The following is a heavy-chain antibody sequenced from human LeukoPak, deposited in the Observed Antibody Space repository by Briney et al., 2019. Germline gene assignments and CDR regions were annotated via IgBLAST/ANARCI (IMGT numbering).Heavy chain of an antibody. D-gene: IGHD6-19*01. J-gene: IGHJ3*02. CDR3: AKAVGYRQWLGDAFDI. Sequence: GRFLRLSCAASGFIFSSYGMHWVRQAPGKGLEWVAVIWYDGSNKYYADSVKGRFTISRDNSKNTLYLQMNSLRAEDTAVYYCAKAVGYRQWLGDAFDIWGQGTMVTVSS. CDR1: GFIFSSYG. V-gene: IGHV3-33*06. CDR2: IWYDGSNK.